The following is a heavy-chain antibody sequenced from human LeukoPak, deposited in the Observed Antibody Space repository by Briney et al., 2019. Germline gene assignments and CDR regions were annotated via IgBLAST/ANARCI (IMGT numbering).Heavy chain of an antibody. CDR3: ARVAPAEDPCCGPPDV. CDR1: GGSISSSGYY. CDR2: IYYSGST. J-gene: IGHJ6*04. V-gene: IGHV4-39*07. Sequence: SETLSLTCTVSGGSISSSGYYWGWIRQPPGKGLEWIGSIYYSGSTYYNPSLKSRVTISVDTSKNQFSLKLSSVTAAGTAVYYCARVAPAEDPCCGPPDVWGKGTTVTVSS.